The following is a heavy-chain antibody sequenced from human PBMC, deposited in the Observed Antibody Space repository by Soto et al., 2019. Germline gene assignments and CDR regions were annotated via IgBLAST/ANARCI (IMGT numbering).Heavy chain of an antibody. Sequence: QVQLVESGGGVVQPGRSLRLSCAASGFTFSSYAMHWVRQAPGKGLEWVAVISYDGSNKYYADSVKGRFTISRDNSKNTLYLQMSSLRAEDTAVYYCARDRYSNYGMDYWGQGTLVTVSS. J-gene: IGHJ4*02. CDR1: GFTFSSYA. V-gene: IGHV3-30-3*01. D-gene: IGHD4-4*01. CDR2: ISYDGSNK. CDR3: ARDRYSNYGMDY.